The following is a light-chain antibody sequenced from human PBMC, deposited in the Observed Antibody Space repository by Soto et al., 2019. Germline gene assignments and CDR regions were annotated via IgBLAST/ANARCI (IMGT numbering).Light chain of an antibody. V-gene: IGKV3-20*01. Sequence: PGERATLSCRASQSVSSNYLAWYQQKLGQAPRLLIYGASSRATGIPDRFSGSGSGTDFTLTISRLEPEDFAVYYCQQYGTSLPWTFGQGTKVE. CDR2: GAS. CDR3: QQYGTSLPWT. CDR1: QSVSSNY. J-gene: IGKJ1*01.